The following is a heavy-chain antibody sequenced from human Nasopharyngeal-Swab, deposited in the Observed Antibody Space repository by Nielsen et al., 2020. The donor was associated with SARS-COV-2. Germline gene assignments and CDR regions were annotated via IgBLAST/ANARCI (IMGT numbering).Heavy chain of an antibody. J-gene: IGHJ4*02. Sequence: GGSLRLSCAASGFTFSSYWMHWVRQAPGKGLVWVSRINSDGSSTSYADSVKGRFTISRDNAKNTLYLQMNSLRAEDTAVYYCARSSRGPYYDFWSGSNYPDYWGQGTLVTVSS. CDR1: GFTFSSYW. D-gene: IGHD3-3*01. CDR2: INSDGSST. CDR3: ARSSRGPYYDFWSGSNYPDY. V-gene: IGHV3-74*01.